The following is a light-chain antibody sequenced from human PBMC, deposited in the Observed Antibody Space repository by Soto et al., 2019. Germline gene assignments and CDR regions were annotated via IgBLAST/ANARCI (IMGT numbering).Light chain of an antibody. CDR3: QQYGSSPRLT. V-gene: IGKV3-20*01. CDR1: QSVSSDY. Sequence: EIVLTQSPGTLSLSPGERATLSCRASQSVSSDYLAWYQQKPGQAPRLLIYGASSRATGIPDRFSGSGSGTHFTLTSSRLEPEDFAVYYCQQYGSSPRLTFGGGTKVEIK. J-gene: IGKJ4*01. CDR2: GAS.